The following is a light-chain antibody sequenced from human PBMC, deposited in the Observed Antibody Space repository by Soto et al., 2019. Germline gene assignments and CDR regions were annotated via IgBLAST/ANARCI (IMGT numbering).Light chain of an antibody. V-gene: IGKV4-1*01. J-gene: IGKJ1*01. CDR3: QQYINAPQT. CDR2: WAS. CDR1: QSVLYSPNNKNY. Sequence: DIVMTQSPDSLAVSLGERATINCKSSQSVLYSPNNKNYLAWYQQKPGQPPKLLVYWASTRESGVPDRFSGSRPETDFTLTINSLQAEDVAIYYCQQYINAPQTFGQGTKVEIK.